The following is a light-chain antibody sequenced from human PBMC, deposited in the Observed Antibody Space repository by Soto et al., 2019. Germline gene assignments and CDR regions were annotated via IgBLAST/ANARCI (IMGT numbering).Light chain of an antibody. CDR2: GAS. Sequence: EIVLTQSPGTLSLSPGERATLSCRASQSVRSSYLAWYQQKPGQAPRLLIYGASTRATGTPDRFRGSGSGTDFTLTISRLDPEDFAVYYCQQYGTSPNTFGQGNKVEIK. CDR3: QQYGTSPNT. J-gene: IGKJ2*01. CDR1: QSVRSSY. V-gene: IGKV3-20*01.